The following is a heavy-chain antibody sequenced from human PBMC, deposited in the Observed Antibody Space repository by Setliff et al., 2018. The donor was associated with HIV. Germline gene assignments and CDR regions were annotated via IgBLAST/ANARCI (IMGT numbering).Heavy chain of an antibody. CDR3: ATSEWELIDFDY. CDR2: MTYVGST. J-gene: IGHJ4*02. V-gene: IGHV4-39*01. Sequence: SETLSLTCTVSGSSITSSSFYWGWIRQPPGKGLEWIGSMTYVGSTSFSPSLKSRVTISVDTSANQFSLNLNSVTAADTAVYFCATSEWELIDFDYWGQGTLVTVSS. D-gene: IGHD1-26*01. CDR1: GSSITSSSFY.